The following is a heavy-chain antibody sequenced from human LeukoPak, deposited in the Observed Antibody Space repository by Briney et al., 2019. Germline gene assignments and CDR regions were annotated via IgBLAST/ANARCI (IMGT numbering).Heavy chain of an antibody. CDR1: GFTFSSYS. CDR2: ISSSSSTI. CDR3: ARSLGYCSSTSCLSDY. V-gene: IGHV3-48*01. J-gene: IGHJ4*02. Sequence: PGGSLRLSCAASGFTFSSYSMNWVRQAPGKGLEWVSYISSSSSTIYYADSVKGRFTISRDNAKNSLYLQMNSLRAEDTAVYYCARSLGYCSSTSCLSDYWGQGTLVTVSS. D-gene: IGHD2-2*01.